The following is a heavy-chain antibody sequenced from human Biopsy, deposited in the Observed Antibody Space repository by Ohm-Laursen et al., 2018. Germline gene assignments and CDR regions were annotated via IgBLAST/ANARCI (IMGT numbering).Heavy chain of an antibody. V-gene: IGHV1-69*11. CDR2: IIPILRTT. CDR3: AREAIGYQLPCDD. J-gene: IGHJ4*02. CDR1: TGTFNSYG. Sequence: SSVKVSCKSPTGTFNSYGIIWVRQAPGQGLEWMGRIIPILRTTAYAQTFLGRVTITADSPTSTVDMELTSLTSDDTAVYSCAREAIGYQLPCDDWGQGTLVTVSS. D-gene: IGHD2-2*01.